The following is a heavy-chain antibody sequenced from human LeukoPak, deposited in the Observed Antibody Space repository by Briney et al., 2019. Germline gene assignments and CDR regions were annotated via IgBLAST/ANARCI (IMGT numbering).Heavy chain of an antibody. CDR3: ARDGMITFGGVIVD. V-gene: IGHV4-39*07. CDR1: GGSISSSSYY. J-gene: IGHJ4*02. Sequence: SETLSLTCTVSGGSISSSSYYWGWIRQPPGKGLEWIGSIYYSGSTYYNPSLKSRVTISVDTSKNQFSLKLSSVTAADTAVYYCARDGMITFGGVIVDWGQGTLVTVSS. CDR2: IYYSGST. D-gene: IGHD3-16*02.